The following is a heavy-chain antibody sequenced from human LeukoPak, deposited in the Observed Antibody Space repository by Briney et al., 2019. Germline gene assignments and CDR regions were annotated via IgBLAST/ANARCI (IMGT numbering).Heavy chain of an antibody. Sequence: SVKVSCKASGGTFSSYAISWVRQAPGQGLEWMGGIIPIFGTANYAQKFQGRVTITADESTSTAYMELSSLRSEDTAVYYCARTGSYGGNADWYFDLWGRGTLVTVSS. D-gene: IGHD4-23*01. J-gene: IGHJ2*01. V-gene: IGHV1-69*13. CDR1: GGTFSSYA. CDR2: IIPIFGTA. CDR3: ARTGSYGGNADWYFDL.